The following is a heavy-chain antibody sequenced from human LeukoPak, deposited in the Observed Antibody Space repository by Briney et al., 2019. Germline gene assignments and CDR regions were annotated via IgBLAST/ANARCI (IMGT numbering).Heavy chain of an antibody. CDR3: ANVRYFDWYYFDY. J-gene: IGHJ4*02. Sequence: GGSLRLSCAASGFTFSTYAMNWVRQAPGKGLDWVSGISGSGGSTYYADSVKGRFTISRDNSKNTLYLQMNGLRAEDTAVYYCANVRYFDWYYFDYWGQGALVTVSS. D-gene: IGHD3-9*01. CDR2: ISGSGGST. CDR1: GFTFSTYA. V-gene: IGHV3-23*01.